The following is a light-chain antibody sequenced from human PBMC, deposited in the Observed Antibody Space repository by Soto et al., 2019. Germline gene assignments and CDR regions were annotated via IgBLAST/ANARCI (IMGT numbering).Light chain of an antibody. CDR1: SIDVGGYHY. V-gene: IGLV2-14*01. J-gene: IGLJ1*01. CDR2: EVS. CDR3: SSYTSSSTLV. Sequence: SALTQPASVSGAPGQSITISCTGTSIDVGGYHYVSWYQQHPGKAPKLMIYEVSNRPSGVYNRFSGSKSGNTASLTISGLQEEDEDDYCCSSYTSSSTLVFGTGTKLTVL.